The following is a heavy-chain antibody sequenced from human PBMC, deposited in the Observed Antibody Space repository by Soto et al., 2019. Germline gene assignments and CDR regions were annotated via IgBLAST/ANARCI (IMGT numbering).Heavy chain of an antibody. V-gene: IGHV3-30*18. CDR3: AKEDSSSWHYYYGMDV. D-gene: IGHD6-13*01. Sequence: QVQLVESGGGVVQPGRSLRLSCAASGFTFSSYGMNWVRQAPGKGLERVAVISYDGSNKYYADSVKGRFTISRDSSKNMVYLLMNSLRAEDTAVYYCAKEDSSSWHYYYGMDVWGQGTTVTVSS. CDR1: GFTFSSYG. CDR2: ISYDGSNK. J-gene: IGHJ6*02.